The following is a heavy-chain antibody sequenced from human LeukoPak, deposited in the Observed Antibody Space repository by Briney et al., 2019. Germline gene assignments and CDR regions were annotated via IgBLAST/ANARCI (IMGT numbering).Heavy chain of an antibody. D-gene: IGHD4-17*01. J-gene: IGHJ5*02. V-gene: IGHV1-18*01. CDR3: ARKNDYGDYSWFDP. Sequence: ASVKVSCKASGYTFTSYGINWVRQAPGQGLEWMGWITTYNGDTNYAQKLQGRVTMTSDTSTSTAYMELRSLTSDDTAVYYCARKNDYGDYSWFDPWGQETLVTVSS. CDR2: ITTYNGDT. CDR1: GYTFTSYG.